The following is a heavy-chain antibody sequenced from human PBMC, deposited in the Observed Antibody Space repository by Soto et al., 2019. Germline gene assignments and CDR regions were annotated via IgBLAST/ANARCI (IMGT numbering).Heavy chain of an antibody. J-gene: IGHJ6*02. CDR2: ISYDGSNK. CDR3: ARDYVVRSVYTYPYYYGMDV. V-gene: IGHV3-30*19. D-gene: IGHD2-2*02. Sequence: GGSLRLSCAASGFTFSSYGMHWVRQAPGKGLEWVAVISYDGSNKYYADSVKGRFTISRDNSKNTLYLQMNSLRAEDTAVYYCARDYVVRSVYTYPYYYGMDVWGQGTTVTVSS. CDR1: GFTFSSYG.